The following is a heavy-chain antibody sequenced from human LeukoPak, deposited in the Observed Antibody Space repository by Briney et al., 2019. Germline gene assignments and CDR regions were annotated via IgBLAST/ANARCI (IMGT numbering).Heavy chain of an antibody. D-gene: IGHD6-13*01. J-gene: IGHJ4*02. Sequence: SETLSLTCTVSGGSIRNYYWSWIRQPPGKGLEWIGYIYYSGSTNYNPSLKSRVTISVDTSKNQFSLKLSSVTAADTAVYYCARDSPTYSSSWYTFDYWGQGTLVTVSS. CDR3: ARDSPTYSSSWYTFDY. CDR2: IYYSGST. CDR1: GGSIRNYY. V-gene: IGHV4-59*12.